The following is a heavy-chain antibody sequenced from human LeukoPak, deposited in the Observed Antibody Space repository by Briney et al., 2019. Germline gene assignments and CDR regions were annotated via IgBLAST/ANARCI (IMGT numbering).Heavy chain of an antibody. CDR1: GYSVTSDYY. CDR2: IYYSGST. D-gene: IGHD6-6*01. V-gene: IGHV4-38-2*01. J-gene: IGHJ4*02. Sequence: SETLSLICAVSGYSVTSDYYWGWIRQPPGKGLEWIGSIYYSGSTYYNPSLKSRVTISVDTSKNQFSLKLSPMTAADTAVYYCARVGTARPSYYFDYWGQGTLVTVSS. CDR3: ARVGTARPSYYFDY.